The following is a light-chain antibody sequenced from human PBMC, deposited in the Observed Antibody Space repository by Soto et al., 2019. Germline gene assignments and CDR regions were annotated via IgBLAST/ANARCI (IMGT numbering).Light chain of an antibody. CDR1: SSDVGGYNY. V-gene: IGLV2-14*01. CDR3: SSYISSSTLYV. Sequence: QSVLTQPASVSGSPGQSITISCSGTSSDVGGYNYVSWYQQHPGKASKLMIYDVSNRPSGVSNRFSGSKSGNTASLTISGLQAEDEADYYCSSYISSSTLYVFGTGTKLTVL. J-gene: IGLJ1*01. CDR2: DVS.